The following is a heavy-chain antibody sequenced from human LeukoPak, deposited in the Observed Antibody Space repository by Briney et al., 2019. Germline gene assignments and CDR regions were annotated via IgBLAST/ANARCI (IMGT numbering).Heavy chain of an antibody. CDR2: IKSKTDGGTT. Sequence: GGSLRLSCAASGFTFSNAWMSWVRQAPGKGLEWVGRIKSKTDGGTTDYAAPVKGRFTISRDGSKNTLYLQMNSLKTEDTAVYYCTTPSLDYDFWSGYYRFDYWGQGTLVTVSS. V-gene: IGHV3-15*01. CDR3: TTPSLDYDFWSGYYRFDY. CDR1: GFTFSNAW. D-gene: IGHD3-3*01. J-gene: IGHJ4*02.